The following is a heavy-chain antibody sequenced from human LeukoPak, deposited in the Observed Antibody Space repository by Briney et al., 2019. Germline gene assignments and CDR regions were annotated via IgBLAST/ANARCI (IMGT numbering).Heavy chain of an antibody. D-gene: IGHD7-27*01. CDR2: IESSGATT. CDR3: ARDRLGMYYFDY. Sequence: GGSLRLSCAASGFTFSRYAMSWARQAPGKGLEWVSLIESSGATTYYADSVKGRFTISRDDSKNTLYLQMNSLRAEDTAVYYCARDRLGMYYFDYWGQGTLVTVSS. CDR1: GFTFSRYA. V-gene: IGHV3-23*01. J-gene: IGHJ4*02.